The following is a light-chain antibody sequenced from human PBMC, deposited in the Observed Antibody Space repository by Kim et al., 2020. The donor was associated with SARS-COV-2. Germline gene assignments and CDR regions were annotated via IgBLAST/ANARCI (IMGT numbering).Light chain of an antibody. CDR1: QSISSW. Sequence: SASVGDRVTITCRASQSISSWLAWYQQKPGKAPKLLIYKASTLESGVPSRLSGSGSGTEFTLTISSLQPDDFASYYCQQYNSLWTFGQGTKVDIK. CDR3: QQYNSLWT. J-gene: IGKJ1*01. CDR2: KAS. V-gene: IGKV1-5*03.